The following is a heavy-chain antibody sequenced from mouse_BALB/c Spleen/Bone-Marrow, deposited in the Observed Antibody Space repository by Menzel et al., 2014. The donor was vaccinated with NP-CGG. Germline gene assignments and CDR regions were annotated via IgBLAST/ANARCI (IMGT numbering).Heavy chain of an antibody. CDR3: VRGDYGRYYHALDY. V-gene: IGHV10-1*02. CDR1: GFTFNTYA. J-gene: IGHJ4*01. CDR2: IRSKSNNYAT. D-gene: IGHD2-4*01. Sequence: EAKLVESGGGLVQPKGSLKLSCAASGFTFNTYAMNWVRQAPGKGLEWVARIRSKSNNYATYYADSVKDRFTISRDDSKSMLYLQMNNLKTEDTAMYYCVRGDYGRYYHALDYWGQRTPVPVYS.